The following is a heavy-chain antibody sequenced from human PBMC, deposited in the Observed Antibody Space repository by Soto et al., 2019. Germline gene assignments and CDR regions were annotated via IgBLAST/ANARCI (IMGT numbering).Heavy chain of an antibody. Sequence: GESLKISCAASGITFDNYAISWVRQTPGKGLEWVSAISGSGDNTYHADSVKGRFTISRDNSKNTLYLQMNSLRAEDTAVYYCAKSRIAMTTYFDYWGQGALVTVSS. CDR3: AKSRIAMTTYFDY. V-gene: IGHV3-23*01. CDR1: GITFDNYA. D-gene: IGHD4-4*01. CDR2: ISGSGDNT. J-gene: IGHJ4*02.